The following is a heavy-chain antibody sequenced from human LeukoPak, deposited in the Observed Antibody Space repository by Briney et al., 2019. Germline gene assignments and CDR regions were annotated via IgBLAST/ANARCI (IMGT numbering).Heavy chain of an antibody. V-gene: IGHV4-30-4*08. CDR3: ARDNSSDTCYTGPFDY. J-gene: IGHJ4*02. Sequence: SETLSLTCSVSGGSISSGDYFWSWIRQPPGKGLEWIGYIYYSGNIYYNPSLKSRVSISVDTSKNQFSLKLSSVTAADTAVYYCARDNSSDTCYTGPFDYWGQGTLVTVSS. D-gene: IGHD2-2*02. CDR1: GGSISSGDYF. CDR2: IYYSGNI.